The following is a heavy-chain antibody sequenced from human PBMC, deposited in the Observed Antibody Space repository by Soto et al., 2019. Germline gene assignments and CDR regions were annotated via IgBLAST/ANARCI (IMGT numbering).Heavy chain of an antibody. CDR3: AAGAIFGVVPLDY. Sequence: SETLSLTCAVSGGSISSGGYSWSWIRQPPGKGLEWIGYIYHSGSTYYNPSLKSRVTISVDRSKNQFSLKLSSVTAADTAVYYCAAGAIFGVVPLDYWGQGTLVTASS. J-gene: IGHJ4*02. CDR1: GGSISSGGYS. CDR2: IYHSGST. V-gene: IGHV4-30-2*01. D-gene: IGHD3-3*01.